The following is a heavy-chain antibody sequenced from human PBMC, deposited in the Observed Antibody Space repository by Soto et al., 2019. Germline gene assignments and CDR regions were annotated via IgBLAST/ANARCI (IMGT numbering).Heavy chain of an antibody. CDR2: ISSSSSYI. CDR1: GFTFSSYS. Sequence: EVQLVESGGGLVKPGGSLRLSCAASGFTFSSYSMNWVRQAPGKGLEWVSSISSSSSYIYYADSVKGRFTISRDNAKNSLYLQMTSLRAEDTVVYYCARAAGYYYYYMAVGGKGPPVPVSS. D-gene: IGHD6-25*01. V-gene: IGHV3-21*01. J-gene: IGHJ6*03. CDR3: ARAAGYYYYYMAV.